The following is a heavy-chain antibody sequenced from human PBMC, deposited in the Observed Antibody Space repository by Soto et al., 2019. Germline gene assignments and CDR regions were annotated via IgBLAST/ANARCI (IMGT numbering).Heavy chain of an antibody. J-gene: IGHJ4*02. CDR1: GFTFSSYA. CDR3: AKDIAPRGYYDSSGYYYRGPIDY. D-gene: IGHD3-22*01. Sequence: QPGGSLRLSCAASGFTFSSYAMSWVRQAPGKGLEWVSVISGSGGSTYYADSVKGRFTIPRDNSKNTLYLQMNSLRAEDTAVYYCAKDIAPRGYYDSSGYYYRGPIDYWGQGTLVTVSS. V-gene: IGHV3-23*01. CDR2: ISGSGGST.